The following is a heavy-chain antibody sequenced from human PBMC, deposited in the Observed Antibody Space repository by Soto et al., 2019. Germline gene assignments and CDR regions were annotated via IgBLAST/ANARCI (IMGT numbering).Heavy chain of an antibody. V-gene: IGHV3-30*03. D-gene: IGHD1-20*01. CDR2: ISYDGSNK. CDR3: ASRVGFNWNVGYAFDI. J-gene: IGHJ3*02. CDR1: GFPFSSYG. Sequence: PGGSLRLSCAASGFPFSSYGMHWVRQAPGKGLEWVAVISYDGSNKYYADSVKGRFTISRDNAKNSLYLQMNSLRAEDTAVYYCASRVGFNWNVGYAFDIWGQGTMVTVSS.